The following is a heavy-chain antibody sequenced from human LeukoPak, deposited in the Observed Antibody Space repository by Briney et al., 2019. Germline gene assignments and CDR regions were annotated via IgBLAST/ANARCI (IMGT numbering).Heavy chain of an antibody. CDR3: TRGGYCSSTSCPVTDYYYYMDV. Sequence: PGGSLRLSCTASGFTFGVYAMSWFRQAPGKGLEWVGFIRSRAYGGTTEYAASVKGRFTISRDDSKSIAYLQMNSLKTEDTAVYYCTRGGYCSSTSCPVTDYYYYMDVWGKGTTVTVSS. CDR1: GFTFGVYA. CDR2: IRSRAYGGTT. V-gene: IGHV3-49*03. J-gene: IGHJ6*03. D-gene: IGHD2-2*01.